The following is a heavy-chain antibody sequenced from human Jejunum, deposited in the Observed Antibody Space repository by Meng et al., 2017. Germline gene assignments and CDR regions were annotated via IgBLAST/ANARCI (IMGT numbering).Heavy chain of an antibody. CDR1: EFSLTTSGVG. D-gene: IGHD6-19*01. CDR3: AHRSLGYISGWDNSVFDY. CDR2: IYWDDDK. V-gene: IGHV2-5*02. Sequence: QITLKGSGPTLVKPTQTLTLTYTFSEFSLTTSGVGVGWIRQPPGKALEWLAVIYWDDDKRYSPSLKSRLTINKDTSKNQVVLTMTNMDLVDTGTYYCAHRSLGYISGWDNSVFDYWGQGILVTVSS. J-gene: IGHJ4*02.